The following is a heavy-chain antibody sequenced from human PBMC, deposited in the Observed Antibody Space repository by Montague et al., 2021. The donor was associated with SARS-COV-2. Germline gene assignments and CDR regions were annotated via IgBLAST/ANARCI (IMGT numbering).Heavy chain of an antibody. CDR2: IYDSGST. J-gene: IGHJ4*02. CDR3: ARENTVTTFGGPYYIDS. D-gene: IGHD4-17*01. CDR1: GSSARSYY. Sequence: SETLSLTCIVSGSSARSYYWSWIRQPPGKGLEWIGYIYDSGSTNYNPSLKSRVTISVDTSKNQFSLKLSSVTAADTAVYYCARENTVTTFGGPYYIDSWGQGSLVIVSS. V-gene: IGHV4-59*02.